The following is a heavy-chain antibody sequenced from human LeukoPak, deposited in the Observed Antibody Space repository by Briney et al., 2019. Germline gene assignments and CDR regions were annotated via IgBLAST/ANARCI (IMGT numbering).Heavy chain of an antibody. CDR1: GGSISSDDYY. V-gene: IGHV4-30-4*01. J-gene: IGHJ6*02. D-gene: IGHD2-15*01. CDR3: ARDLVSGPSRGLDV. Sequence: SQTLSLTCTVSGGSISSDDYYWSWIRQPPGKGLEWIGYISYTGSTYDTPSLRSRVFISIDTSKKHFSLNLRSVTAADTAVYYCARDLVSGPSRGLDVWGQGTTVTVSS. CDR2: ISYTGST.